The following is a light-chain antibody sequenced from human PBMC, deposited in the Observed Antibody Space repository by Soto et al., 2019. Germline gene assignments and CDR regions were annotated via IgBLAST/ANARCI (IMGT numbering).Light chain of an antibody. CDR3: QQRSNWPLT. CDR1: HSVSSNY. Sequence: IVLTQSPGTLSLSPGETATFSCRASHSVSSNYLAWYQQKPGQAPRLLIYGAFRRATGIPDRFSGSGSGTDFTLTISSLEPEDFAVYYCQQRSNWPLTFGGGTKVDIK. J-gene: IGKJ4*01. CDR2: GAF. V-gene: IGKV3D-20*02.